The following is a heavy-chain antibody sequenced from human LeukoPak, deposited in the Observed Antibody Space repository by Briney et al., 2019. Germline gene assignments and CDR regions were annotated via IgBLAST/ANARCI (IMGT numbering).Heavy chain of an antibody. CDR1: GGSISSGGYY. CDR3: ARESGVYGSGSYYKIVWFDP. Sequence: PSQTLSLTCTVSGGSISSGGYYWSWIRQHPGKGLEWIGYIYYSGSTYYNPSLKSRVTISVDKSKNQFSLKLSSVTAADTAVYYCARESGVYGSGSYYKIVWFDPWGQGTLVTVSS. J-gene: IGHJ5*02. V-gene: IGHV4-31*03. D-gene: IGHD3-10*01. CDR2: IYYSGST.